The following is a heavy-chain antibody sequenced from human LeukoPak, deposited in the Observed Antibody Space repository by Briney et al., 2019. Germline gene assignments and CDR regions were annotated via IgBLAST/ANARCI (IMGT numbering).Heavy chain of an antibody. J-gene: IGHJ5*02. V-gene: IGHV3-20*04. CDR1: GFTFSTYG. Sequence: GGTLRLSCVASGFTFSTYGMSWVRQPPGKGLEWVSGINWNGGSTGYADSVKGRFTISRDNAKNSLYLQMDSLRAEDTALYYCARGGRYRSPSPNWFDPWGQGTLVTVSS. D-gene: IGHD3-9*01. CDR2: INWNGGST. CDR3: ARGGRYRSPSPNWFDP.